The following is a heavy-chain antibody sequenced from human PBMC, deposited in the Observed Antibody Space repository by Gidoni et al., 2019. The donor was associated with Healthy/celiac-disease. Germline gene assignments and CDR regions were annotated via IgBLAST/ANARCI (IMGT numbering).Heavy chain of an antibody. V-gene: IGHV2-70*15. Sequence: QVTLRESGPALVIPTQPLTLTCTFPGFSLSTSGMCVSWIRQPPGKALEWLARIDWDDDKYYSTSLKTRLTISKDTSKNQVVLTMTNMDPVDTAAYYCARTSSNGWYSVDYWGQGTLVTVSS. D-gene: IGHD6-19*01. CDR2: IDWDDDK. CDR1: GFSLSTSGMC. J-gene: IGHJ4*02. CDR3: ARTSSNGWYSVDY.